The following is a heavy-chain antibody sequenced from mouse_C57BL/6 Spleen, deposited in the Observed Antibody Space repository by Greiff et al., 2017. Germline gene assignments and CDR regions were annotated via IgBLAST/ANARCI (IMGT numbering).Heavy chain of an antibody. Sequence: QVQLLQPGAELVRPGSSVKLSCKASGYTFTSYWMHWVKQRPIQGLEWIGNIDPSDSETHYNQKFKDKATLTVDKSSSTAYMQLSSLTSEDSAVYYCARLAGTGAMDYWGQGTSVTVSS. CDR2: IDPSDSET. CDR1: GYTFTSYW. J-gene: IGHJ4*01. V-gene: IGHV1-52*01. CDR3: ARLAGTGAMDY. D-gene: IGHD4-1*01.